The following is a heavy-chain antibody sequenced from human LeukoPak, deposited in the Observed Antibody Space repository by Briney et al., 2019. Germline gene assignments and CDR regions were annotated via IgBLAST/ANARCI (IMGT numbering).Heavy chain of an antibody. Sequence: GGSLRLSCAASGFTFSSYALSWVRQAPGKGLEWVSAISGSGDYTYYADSVKGRFTISRDNSKNTLYLQMNSLRAEDTAVYYCAKGRELLNWFDPWGQGTLVTVSS. CDR3: AKGRELLNWFDP. CDR1: GFTFSSYA. CDR2: ISGSGDYT. J-gene: IGHJ5*02. D-gene: IGHD1-26*01. V-gene: IGHV3-23*01.